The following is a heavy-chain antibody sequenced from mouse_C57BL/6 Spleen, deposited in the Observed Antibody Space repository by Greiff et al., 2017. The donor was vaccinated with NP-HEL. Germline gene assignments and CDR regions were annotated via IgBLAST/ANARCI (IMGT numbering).Heavy chain of an antibody. J-gene: IGHJ1*03. V-gene: IGHV5-16*01. CDR2: INYDGSST. D-gene: IGHD1-1*01. CDR1: GFTFSDYY. CDR3: ARVPYYYGSDWYFDV. Sequence: EVQRVESEGGLVQPGSSMKLSCTASGFTFSDYYMAWVRQVPEKGLEWVANINYDGSSTYYLDSLKSRFIISRDNAKNILYLQMSSLKSEDTATYYCARVPYYYGSDWYFDVWGTGTTVTVSS.